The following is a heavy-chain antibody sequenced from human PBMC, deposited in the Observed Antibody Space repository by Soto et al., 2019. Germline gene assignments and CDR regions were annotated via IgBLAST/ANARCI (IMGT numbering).Heavy chain of an antibody. V-gene: IGHV3-23*01. Sequence: GGSLRLSCAASGFTFTNYVMNWVRQAPGKGLEWVSAISGSGGSTYYADSVKGRFTISRDNSKNTLYLQMNSLRAEDTAVYYCATTSGISSSWLAYFDYWGQGTLVTVSS. D-gene: IGHD6-13*01. CDR1: GFTFTNYV. J-gene: IGHJ4*02. CDR2: ISGSGGST. CDR3: ATTSGISSSWLAYFDY.